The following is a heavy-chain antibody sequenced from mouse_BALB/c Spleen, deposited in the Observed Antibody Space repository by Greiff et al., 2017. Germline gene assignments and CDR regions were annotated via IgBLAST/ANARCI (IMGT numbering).Heavy chain of an antibody. J-gene: IGHJ3*01. CDR1: GFSLTGYG. D-gene: IGHD2-10*02. Sequence: VQLVESGPGLVAPSQSLSITCTVSGFSLTGYGVNWVRQPPGKGLEWLGMIWGDGSTDYNSALKSRLSISKDNSKSQVFLKMNSLQTDDTARYYCAREYGNYVTSWFAYWGQGTLVTVSA. V-gene: IGHV2-6-7*01. CDR3: AREYGNYVTSWFAY. CDR2: IWGDGST.